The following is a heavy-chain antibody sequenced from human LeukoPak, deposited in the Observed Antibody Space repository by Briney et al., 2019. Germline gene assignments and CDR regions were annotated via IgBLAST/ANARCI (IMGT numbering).Heavy chain of an antibody. J-gene: IGHJ5*02. D-gene: IGHD3-3*01. CDR1: GGSFSGYY. CDR3: ARSGITIFGVVIPT. V-gene: IGHV4-34*01. CDR2: INHSGST. Sequence: SETLSLACAVYGGSFSGYYWSWIRQPPGKGLEWIGEINHSGSTNYNPSLKSRVTISVDTSKNQFSLKLSSVTAADTAVYYCARSGITIFGVVIPTWGQGTLVTVSS.